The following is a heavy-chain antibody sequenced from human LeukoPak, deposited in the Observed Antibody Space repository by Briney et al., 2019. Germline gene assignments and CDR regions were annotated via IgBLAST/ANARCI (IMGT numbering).Heavy chain of an antibody. D-gene: IGHD3-3*01. V-gene: IGHV3-30*02. CDR2: IRYDGSNK. CDR1: GFTFSSYG. J-gene: IGHJ4*02. Sequence: GGSLRLSCAASGFTFSSYGMHWVRQAPGKGLEWVAFIRYDGSNKYYADSVKGRFTISRDNSKNTLSLQMNSLRTEDTAVYYCAKDPTGSYYDFWSGSGWGQGTLVTVSS. CDR3: AKDPTGSYYDFWSGSG.